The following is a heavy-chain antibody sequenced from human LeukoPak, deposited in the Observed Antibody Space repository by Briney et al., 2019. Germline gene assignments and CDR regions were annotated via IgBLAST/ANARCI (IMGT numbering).Heavy chain of an antibody. V-gene: IGHV3-21*04. D-gene: IGHD6-13*01. CDR3: AILAAADAFDI. CDR2: ISSSSSYI. CDR1: GFTFSSYS. J-gene: IGHJ3*02. Sequence: PGGSLRLSCAASGFTFSSYSMNWVRQAPGKGLEWVSSISSSSSYIYYADSVKGRFTISRDNAKNFLYLQMNSLRAEDTALYYCAILAAADAFDIWGQGTMVTVSS.